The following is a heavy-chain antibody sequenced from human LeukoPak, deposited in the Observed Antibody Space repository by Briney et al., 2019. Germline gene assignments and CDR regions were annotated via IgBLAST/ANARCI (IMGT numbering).Heavy chain of an antibody. V-gene: IGHV4-30-4*01. CDR3: ARVHPYCGGDCYPNWFDP. CDR1: GGSISSGDYY. CDR2: IYYSGST. J-gene: IGHJ5*02. Sequence: SQTLSLTCTVSGGSISSGDYYWSWIRQPPGKGLEWIGYIYYSGSTYYNPSLKSRVTISVDTSKNQFPLKLSSVTAADTAVYYCARVHPYCGGDCYPNWFDPWGQGTLVTVSS. D-gene: IGHD2-21*02.